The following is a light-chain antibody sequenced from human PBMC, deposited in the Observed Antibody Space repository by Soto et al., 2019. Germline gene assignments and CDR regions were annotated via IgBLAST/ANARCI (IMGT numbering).Light chain of an antibody. V-gene: IGKV2-28*01. CDR1: QSLLHSNGYNY. CDR3: MQALQTSYT. Sequence: DIVMTQSPLSLPVTPGEPASISCRSSQSLLHSNGYNYLDWYLQKPGQSPQLLIYLGSNRASGVPDRFSGSGSGTDVTMKISRVEAEGVGVYYCMQALQTSYTFGQGTKLEIK. J-gene: IGKJ2*01. CDR2: LGS.